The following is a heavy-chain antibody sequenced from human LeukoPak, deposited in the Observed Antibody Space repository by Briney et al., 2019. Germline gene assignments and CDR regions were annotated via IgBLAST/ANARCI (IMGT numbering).Heavy chain of an antibody. CDR3: ARVRRYGTTGYHLDY. V-gene: IGHV4-59*01. J-gene: IGHJ4*02. CDR1: GGSISSYY. D-gene: IGHD2/OR15-2a*01. Sequence: SETLSLTCTVSGGSISSYYWSWIRQPPGKGLEWIGYIYYSGSTNYNPSLKSRVTISVDTSKNQFSLKVNSVTAADTAFYYCARVRRYGTTGYHLDYWGQGTLVTVSS. CDR2: IYYSGST.